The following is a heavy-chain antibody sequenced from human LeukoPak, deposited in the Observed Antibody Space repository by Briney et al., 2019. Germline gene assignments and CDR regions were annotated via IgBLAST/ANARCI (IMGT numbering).Heavy chain of an antibody. CDR3: ARNPGSIAAAGEADY. V-gene: IGHV1-2*02. CDR1: GYTFTGYY. Sequence: GASVKVSCKASGYTFTGYYMRWVRQAPGQGLEWMGWINPNSGGTNYAQKFQGRVTMTRDTSISTAYMELSRLRSGDTAVYYCARNPGSIAAAGEADYWGQGTLVTVSS. D-gene: IGHD6-13*01. CDR2: INPNSGGT. J-gene: IGHJ4*02.